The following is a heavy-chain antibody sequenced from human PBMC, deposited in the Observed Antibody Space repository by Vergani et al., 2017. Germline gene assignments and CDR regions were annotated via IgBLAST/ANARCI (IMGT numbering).Heavy chain of an antibody. Sequence: QVQLVQSGAEVKKPGSSVKVSCKASGGTFSSYAISWVRQAPGQGLEWMGGIIPIFGTANYAQKFQGRVTITADESTSTAYMELNSLRAEDTAVYYCARGGRAITGTTDYYYGMDVWGQGTTVTVSS. CDR3: ARGGRAITGTTDYYYGMDV. CDR2: IIPIFGTA. V-gene: IGHV1-69*01. J-gene: IGHJ6*02. CDR1: GGTFSSYA. D-gene: IGHD1-7*01.